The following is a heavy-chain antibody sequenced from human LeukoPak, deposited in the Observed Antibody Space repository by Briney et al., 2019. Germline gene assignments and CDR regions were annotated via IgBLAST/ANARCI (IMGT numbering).Heavy chain of an antibody. D-gene: IGHD3-22*01. V-gene: IGHV4-59*01. CDR2: IYYSGST. CDR1: GGSISSYY. Sequence: SETLSLTCTVSGGSISSYYWSWIRQPPGKGLEWIGNIYYSGSTNYNPSLKSRVTISVDTSKNQFSLKLSSVTAADTAVYYCARGSIAYYYMDVWGKGTTVTISS. J-gene: IGHJ6*03. CDR3: ARGSIAYYYMDV.